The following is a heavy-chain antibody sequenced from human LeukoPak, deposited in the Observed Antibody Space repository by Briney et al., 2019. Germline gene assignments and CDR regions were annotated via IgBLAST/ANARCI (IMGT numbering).Heavy chain of an antibody. D-gene: IGHD3-10*01. Sequence: PGGSLRLSCAASGFTVSGSYMSWVRQGPGKGLEWVSIIYDAASTYYADSVKGRFTISRDNSKNTLFLQMNSLRAEDTAVYYCAKLGGSGTYWPFDYWGQGTLVTVSS. CDR2: IYDAAST. CDR1: GFTVSGSY. J-gene: IGHJ4*02. CDR3: AKLGGSGTYWPFDY. V-gene: IGHV3-53*01.